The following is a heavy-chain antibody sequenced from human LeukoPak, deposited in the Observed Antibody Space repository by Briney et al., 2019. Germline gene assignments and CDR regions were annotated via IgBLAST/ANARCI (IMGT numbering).Heavy chain of an antibody. CDR3: ARDQGSGINYYYYHMDV. CDR1: GLTFRSYW. Sequence: PGGSLRLSCAASGLTFRSYWMSWVRQAPGKGLEWVANIKEDGSEKYYVDSVKGRFTISRDNAKNSLYLQMNSLRAEDTAVYYCARDQGSGINYYYYHMDVWGKGTTVTVSS. D-gene: IGHD3-10*01. CDR2: IKEDGSEK. J-gene: IGHJ6*03. V-gene: IGHV3-7*01.